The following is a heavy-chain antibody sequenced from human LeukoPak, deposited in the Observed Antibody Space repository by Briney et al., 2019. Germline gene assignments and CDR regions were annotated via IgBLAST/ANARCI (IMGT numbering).Heavy chain of an antibody. V-gene: IGHV3-7*03. CDR3: ARAGIVGATNLDY. J-gene: IGHJ4*02. Sequence: GGSLRLSCAASGFTFSSYWMSWVRQAPGKGLEWVANIKQDGSEKYYVDSVKGRFTISRDNAKNSLYLQMNSLRAEDTAVYYCARAGIVGATNLDYWGQGTLVTVSS. CDR1: GFTFSSYW. CDR2: IKQDGSEK. D-gene: IGHD1-26*01.